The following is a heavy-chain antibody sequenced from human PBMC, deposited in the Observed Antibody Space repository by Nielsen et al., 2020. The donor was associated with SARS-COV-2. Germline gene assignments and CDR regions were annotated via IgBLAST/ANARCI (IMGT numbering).Heavy chain of an antibody. CDR2: INPNSGGT. Sequence: ASVKVSCKASGYTSTIYAISWVRQAPGQGLEWMGWINPNSGGTNYAQKFQGWVTMTRDTSISTAHMELSRLRSDDTAVYYCARDQRRYTNYPDYYGMDVWGQGTTVTVSS. CDR1: GYTSTIYA. J-gene: IGHJ6*02. D-gene: IGHD4-11*01. CDR3: ARDQRRYTNYPDYYGMDV. V-gene: IGHV1-2*04.